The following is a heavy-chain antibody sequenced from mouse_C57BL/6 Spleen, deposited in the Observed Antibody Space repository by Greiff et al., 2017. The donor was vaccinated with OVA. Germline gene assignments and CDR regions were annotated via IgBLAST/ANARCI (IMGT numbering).Heavy chain of an antibody. CDR3: FYSKKGY. V-gene: IGHV1-61*01. D-gene: IGHD2-5*01. J-gene: IGHJ2*01. CDR1: GYTFTSYW. Sequence: QVHVKQSGAELVRPGSSVKLSCKASGYTFTSYWMDWVKQRPGQGLEWIGNIYPSDSETHYNQKFKDKATLTVDKSSSTAYMQLSSLTSEDSAVYYCFYSKKGYWGQGTTLTVSS. CDR2: IYPSDSET.